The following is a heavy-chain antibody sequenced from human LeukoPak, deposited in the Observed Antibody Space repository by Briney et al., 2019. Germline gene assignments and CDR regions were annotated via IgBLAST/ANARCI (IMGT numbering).Heavy chain of an antibody. V-gene: IGHV3-11*01. J-gene: IGHJ4*02. Sequence: GGSLRLSCAASGFTFSDHYMVWVRQAPGKGLEWISYISSSGSSIYYADSVRGRFTISRDNARNSLYLQMNGLRAEDTALYYCAKSLAAAGIIDYWGQGTLVAVSS. CDR1: GFTFSDHY. CDR3: AKSLAAAGIIDY. CDR2: ISSSGSSI. D-gene: IGHD6-13*01.